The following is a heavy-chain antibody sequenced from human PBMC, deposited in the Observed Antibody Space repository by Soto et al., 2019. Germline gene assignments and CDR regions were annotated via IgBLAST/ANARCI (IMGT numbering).Heavy chain of an antibody. Sequence: QMNLVESGGGVVQPGRSLRLSCAASGFVFSDYGMHWVRQAPGKGLEWVALITNDGNNDYYRESVQGRFSISRGRSTNWVDLLMNSLSLEDRGVYYCVKEGPGGRRLFYYAMDVWGQGTTVTVSS. CDR3: VKEGPGGRRLFYYAMDV. V-gene: IGHV3-30*18. CDR1: GFVFSDYG. J-gene: IGHJ6*02. CDR2: ITNDGNND. D-gene: IGHD2-15*01.